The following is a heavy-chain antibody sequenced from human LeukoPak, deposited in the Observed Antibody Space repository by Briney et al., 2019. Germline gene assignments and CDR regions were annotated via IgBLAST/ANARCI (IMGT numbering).Heavy chain of an antibody. CDR3: ARGGKAGFDY. J-gene: IGHJ4*02. Sequence: SETLSLTCTVSGGSISSYYWSWIRQSPGKGLEWIGYIYYSGSTNYNPSLKSRVTISVDTSKNQFSLKLSSVTAADTAVYYCARGGKAGFDYWGQGTMVTVSS. CDR1: GGSISSYY. D-gene: IGHD6-25*01. V-gene: IGHV4-59*01. CDR2: IYYSGST.